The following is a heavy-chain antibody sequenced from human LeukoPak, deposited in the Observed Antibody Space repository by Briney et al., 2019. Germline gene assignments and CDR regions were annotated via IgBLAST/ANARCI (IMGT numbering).Heavy chain of an antibody. Sequence: ASVKVSCKASGYTFTSFGIAWVRQAPGQGLEWVGWISTSSDQRRYAHMLQDRVTTTTDTSASTAYMELRSLRSDDAGVYYCARDTNWQRDYWGQGTLVTVSS. J-gene: IGHJ4*02. D-gene: IGHD6-25*01. CDR2: ISTSSDQR. CDR3: ARDTNWQRDY. CDR1: GYTFTSFG. V-gene: IGHV1-18*01.